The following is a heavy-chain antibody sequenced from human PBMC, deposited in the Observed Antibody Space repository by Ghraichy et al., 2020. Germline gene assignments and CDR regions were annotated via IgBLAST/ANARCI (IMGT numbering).Heavy chain of an antibody. J-gene: IGHJ4*02. CDR3: AKGVRDFWSDYYFDF. D-gene: IGHD3-3*01. Sequence: LSLTCAASGFTFYNHAMNWVRQAPGEGLQCVSVISGSGADTYYADSVKGRFTISRDNTQNTLYLQMNSLRADDTAVYYCAKGVRDFWSDYYFDFWGQGTLVTVSS. V-gene: IGHV3-23*01. CDR2: ISGSGADT. CDR1: GFTFYNHA.